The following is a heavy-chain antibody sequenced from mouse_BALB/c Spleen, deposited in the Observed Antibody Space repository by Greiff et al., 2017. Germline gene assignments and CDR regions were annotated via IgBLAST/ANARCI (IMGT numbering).Heavy chain of an antibody. CDR1: GYTFTSYY. J-gene: IGHJ4*01. CDR3: ARMTTMDY. D-gene: IGHD2-13*01. CDR2: IYPGNVNT. V-gene: IGHV1S56*01. Sequence: VQRVESGPELVKPGASVRISCKASGYTFTSYYIHWVKQRPGQGLEWIGWIYPGNVNTKYNEKFKGKATLTADKSSSTAYMQLSSLTSEDSAVYFCARMTTMDYWGQGTSVTVSS.